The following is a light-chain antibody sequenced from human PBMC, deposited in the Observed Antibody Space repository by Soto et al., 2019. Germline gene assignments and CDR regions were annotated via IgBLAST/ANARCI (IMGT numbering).Light chain of an antibody. CDR1: QSVSSY. CDR2: DAS. CDR3: QQGSNWTLT. V-gene: IGKV3-11*01. Sequence: EIVLTQSPATLSLSPGERATLSCRASQSVSSYLAWYQQKPGQAPRLLIYDASNTATGIPARFSGSGSGTDFTLTISSLEPEDFAVYYCQQGSNWTLTFGGGTKVDIK. J-gene: IGKJ4*01.